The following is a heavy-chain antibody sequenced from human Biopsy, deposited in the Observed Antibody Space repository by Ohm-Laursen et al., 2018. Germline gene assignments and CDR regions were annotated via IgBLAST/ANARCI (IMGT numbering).Heavy chain of an antibody. CDR3: ATGPVQMVYANLRGEFAS. Sequence: GSLRLSCAASGFTFTNYAMRWVRQAPGKGLEWVSSISASDDSKYYGDSVKGRFTIPRDSSTNTLYLQMNGLRADDTAVYYCATGPVQMVYANLRGEFASWGQGALVTVSS. V-gene: IGHV3-23*01. CDR1: GFTFTNYA. J-gene: IGHJ5*02. CDR2: ISASDDSK. D-gene: IGHD2-8*01.